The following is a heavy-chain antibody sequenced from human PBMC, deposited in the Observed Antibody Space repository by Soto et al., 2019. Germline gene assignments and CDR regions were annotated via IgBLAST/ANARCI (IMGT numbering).Heavy chain of an antibody. D-gene: IGHD1-26*01. CDR2: ITVNSGNT. J-gene: IGHJ4*02. Sequence: QGQLEQSGAEVKRPGASVKVSCKASGYAFTNYGISWVRQAPGQGLEWMGWITVNSGNTKYAQKIQGRVTMSTDTSTSTTYMELRSPIYDVTAVYFWARGLGGGYYSLDYWGQGTLVTVSS. CDR1: GYAFTNYG. CDR3: ARGLGGGYYSLDY. V-gene: IGHV1-18*01.